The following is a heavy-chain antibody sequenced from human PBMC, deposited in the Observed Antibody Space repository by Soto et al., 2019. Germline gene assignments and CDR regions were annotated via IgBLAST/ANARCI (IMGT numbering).Heavy chain of an antibody. Sequence: QVQLVQSGTEVKKTGASVRVSCKTSGYSFSSYGISWVRQAPGQGLEWMGWISGYNGDTNYAQKFQGRVTMTTDTLTKTAYMDLRSLRPDDTAVYFCARHRLPGTAYSDFWSGGSRWFDPWGQGTLVSVSS. D-gene: IGHD3-3*01. CDR2: ISGYNGDT. CDR1: GYSFSSYG. V-gene: IGHV1-18*04. CDR3: ARHRLPGTAYSDFWSGGSRWFDP. J-gene: IGHJ5*02.